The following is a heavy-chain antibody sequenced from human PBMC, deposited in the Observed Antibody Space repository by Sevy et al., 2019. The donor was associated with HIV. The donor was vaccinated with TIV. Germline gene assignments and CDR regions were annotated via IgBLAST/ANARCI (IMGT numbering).Heavy chain of an antibody. CDR1: GFTVSSNY. D-gene: IGHD3-16*01. J-gene: IGHJ6*02. V-gene: IGHV3-53*01. CDR2: IYSGGST. CDR3: AREGGIGYYYYYGMDV. Sequence: GGSLRLSCAASGFTVSSNYMSWVRQAPGKGLEWVSVIYSGGSTYYADSVKGRFTISRDNSKNTLYLQMNSLRAEDTAVYYCAREGGIGYYYYYGMDVWGQGTTVTVSS.